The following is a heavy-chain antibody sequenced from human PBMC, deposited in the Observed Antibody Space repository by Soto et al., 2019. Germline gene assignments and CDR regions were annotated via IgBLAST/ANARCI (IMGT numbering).Heavy chain of an antibody. CDR2: ISYDGSNK. Sequence: AGSLRLSCAASGFTLRSYGMHWVRQAPGKGLEWVAVISYDGSNKYYADSVKGRFTISRDNSKNTLYLQMNSLRAEDTAVYYCAREGSGGGYSYGSSGGFYYYYGMDVWGQGTTVTVS. D-gene: IGHD5-18*01. J-gene: IGHJ6*02. CDR3: AREGSGGGYSYGSSGGFYYYYGMDV. CDR1: GFTLRSYG. V-gene: IGHV3-33*05.